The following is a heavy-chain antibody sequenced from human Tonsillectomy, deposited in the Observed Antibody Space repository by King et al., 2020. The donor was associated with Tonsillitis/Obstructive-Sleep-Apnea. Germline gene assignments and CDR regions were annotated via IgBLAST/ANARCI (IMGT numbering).Heavy chain of an antibody. CDR2: IIPMFGTA. D-gene: IGHD3-22*01. Sequence: VQLVESGAEVKKPGSSVKVSCKASGATFSSYAIGWVRQAPGQGLEWMGGIIPMFGTANYAQNFQGRVTISADESTSTAYMELRSLRSEDTAMYYCTRFISGYYDESATRRDAFDIWGQGTMVTVSS. J-gene: IGHJ3*02. CDR1: GATFSSYA. CDR3: TRFISGYYDESATRRDAFDI. V-gene: IGHV1-69*01.